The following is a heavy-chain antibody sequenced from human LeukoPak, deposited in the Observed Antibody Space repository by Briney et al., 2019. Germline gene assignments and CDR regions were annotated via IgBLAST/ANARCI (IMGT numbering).Heavy chain of an antibody. D-gene: IGHD1-14*01. J-gene: IGHJ4*02. CDR3: ASLGTPNND. CDR1: GFTFRAYW. V-gene: IGHV3-7*01. Sequence: GGSLRLSCVDSGFTFRAYWMTWVRQAPGKGLEWVANINEGGSLKYYVDSVTGRFTISRDNAKNSLYLQMNSLRAEDTAVYYCASLGTPNNDWGQGTLVTVSS. CDR2: INEGGSLK.